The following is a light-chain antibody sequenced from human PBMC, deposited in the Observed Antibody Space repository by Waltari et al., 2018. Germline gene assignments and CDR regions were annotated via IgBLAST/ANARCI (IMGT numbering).Light chain of an antibody. CDR1: SRAVGLYNY. J-gene: IGLJ2*01. CDR2: DVN. V-gene: IGLV2-8*01. Sequence: QSALTQPPSASGSPGQSVTISCTGTSRAVGLYNYVSWDHQHPGKAPNRMIYDVNTRPSGVPDRFAGSKSGNAASLTVSGLQAGDEGDYYCSSYAGSNNLVFGGGTKLTVL. CDR3: SSYAGSNNLV.